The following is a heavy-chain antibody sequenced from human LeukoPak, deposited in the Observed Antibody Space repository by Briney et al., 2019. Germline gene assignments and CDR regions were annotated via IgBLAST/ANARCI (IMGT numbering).Heavy chain of an antibody. D-gene: IGHD1-26*01. CDR2: INPNSGGT. V-gene: IGHV1-2*02. J-gene: IGHJ4*02. CDR3: ARGHIVGATLDY. CDR1: GYSFPTYG. Sequence: ASVKVSCKTSGYSFPTYGISWVRQAPGQGLEWMGWINPNSGGTNYAQKFQGRVTMTRDTSISTAYMELSRLRSDDTAVYYCARGHIVGATLDYWGQGTLVTVSS.